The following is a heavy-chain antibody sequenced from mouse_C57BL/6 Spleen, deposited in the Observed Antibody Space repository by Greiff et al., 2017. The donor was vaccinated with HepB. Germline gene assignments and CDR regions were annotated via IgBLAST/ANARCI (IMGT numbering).Heavy chain of an antibody. CDR2: IWGGGST. CDR1: GFSLTSYG. Sequence: QVQLKESGPGLVAPSQCLSISCTVSGFSLTSYGVDWVRQPPGQGLEWLGVIWGGGSTNYNSALMSSLSISKDNSKSQAFLKMNSLQTDDTAMYYCAKQGYDGYSWFAYWGQGTLVTVSA. CDR3: AKQGYDGYSWFAY. J-gene: IGHJ3*01. V-gene: IGHV2-9*01. D-gene: IGHD2-3*01.